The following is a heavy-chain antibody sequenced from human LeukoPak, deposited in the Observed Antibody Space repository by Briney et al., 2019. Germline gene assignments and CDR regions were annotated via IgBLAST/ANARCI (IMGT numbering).Heavy chain of an antibody. CDR3: ARVKNSGYDQYYFDY. CDR2: IYYSGST. Sequence: SETLSLTCAVYGGSFSGYYWSWIRQPPGKGLEWIGYIYYSGSTNYNPSLKSRVTISVDTSKNQFSLKLSSVTAADTAVYYCARVKNSGYDQYYFDYWGQGTLVTVSS. D-gene: IGHD5-12*01. CDR1: GGSFSGYY. V-gene: IGHV4-59*01. J-gene: IGHJ4*02.